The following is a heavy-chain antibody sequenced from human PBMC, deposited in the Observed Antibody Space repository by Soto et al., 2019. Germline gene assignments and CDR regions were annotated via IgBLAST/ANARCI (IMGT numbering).Heavy chain of an antibody. J-gene: IGHJ2*01. CDR2: IHYSGST. V-gene: IGHV4-30-4*01. CDR1: GGAISSGDYY. CDR3: ARDTVATISWYFSL. D-gene: IGHD5-12*01. Sequence: QVQLQASGPGLVKPSQTLSLTCTVSGGAISSGDYYWSWIRQPPGKGLEWIGYIHYSGSTYYNPSLKSRVIIAVDTSKNQFALKLSSVSATATAVSYCARDTVATISWYFSLWGRGSLVTVAS.